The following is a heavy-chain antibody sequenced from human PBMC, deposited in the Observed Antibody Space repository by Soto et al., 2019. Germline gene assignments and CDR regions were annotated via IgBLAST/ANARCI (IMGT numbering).Heavy chain of an antibody. Sequence: QITLKESGPTLVKPTQTLTLTCTFSGFSLSTSGVGVGWIRQPPGKALEWLALIYWNDDKRYSPSLKSRLTITKDTSKNQVVLTMTNMDPVDTATYYCAHRLRDCDYEFNWFDPWGQGTLVTVSS. CDR1: GFSLSTSGVG. D-gene: IGHD3-22*01. CDR2: IYWNDDK. J-gene: IGHJ5*02. CDR3: AHRLRDCDYEFNWFDP. V-gene: IGHV2-5*01.